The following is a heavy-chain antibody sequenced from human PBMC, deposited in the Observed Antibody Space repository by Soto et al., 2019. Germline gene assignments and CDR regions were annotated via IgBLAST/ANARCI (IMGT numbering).Heavy chain of an antibody. V-gene: IGHV4-34*02. D-gene: IGHD1-1*01. CDR1: GASFSGYY. Sequence: QQQQWGAGLLKPSETLSLSCAVYGASFSGYYWNWIRQPPGKGLEWIGEINQSGSTNYSPSLKTRVTVSVDTSKKQISLRLNSVTAADTAVYYCARRFSGTGRYFDYWGQGTLVTVSS. J-gene: IGHJ4*02. CDR3: ARRFSGTGRYFDY. CDR2: INQSGST.